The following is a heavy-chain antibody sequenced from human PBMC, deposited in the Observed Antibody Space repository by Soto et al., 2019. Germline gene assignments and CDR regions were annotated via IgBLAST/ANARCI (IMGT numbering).Heavy chain of an antibody. CDR1: GDSISSGNKY. CDR3: ARQRTTVVTQAYFDH. Sequence: SETLSLTCTVSGDSISSGNKYWSWIRQAPGKGLEWIGYIFSSGTTYYNPSLKSRLTMSLDTSQNQFSLRLASVTDADSAVYYCARQRTTVVTQAYFDHWGQGALVTVSS. CDR2: IFSSGTT. V-gene: IGHV4-30-4*01. J-gene: IGHJ4*02. D-gene: IGHD2-21*02.